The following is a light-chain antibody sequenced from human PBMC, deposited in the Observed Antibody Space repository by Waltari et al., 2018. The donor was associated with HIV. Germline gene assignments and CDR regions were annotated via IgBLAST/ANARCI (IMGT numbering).Light chain of an antibody. V-gene: IGKV1-39*01. J-gene: IGKJ3*01. Sequence: DIQMTQSPSSLSGSVGDRITITCRAGESIGNYLNWYQQKPGKAPKLLIYAAANLQSGVPSRFSGSGSGTDFTLTISSLQPEDFATYYCQQSYSTPHTFGPGTKLDI. CDR2: AAA. CDR1: ESIGNY. CDR3: QQSYSTPHT.